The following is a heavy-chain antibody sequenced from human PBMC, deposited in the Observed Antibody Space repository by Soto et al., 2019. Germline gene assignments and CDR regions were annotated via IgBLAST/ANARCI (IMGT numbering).Heavy chain of an antibody. Sequence: PSETLSLTCTVSGGSVSSYYWNWIRQPPGKGLEWIGYINYSGSTTYNPSLKSRVTISVDTSKNQFSLKLSSVTAADTAVYYCARGSPMRIFGVVIRPMNWFDPWGQGTLVTVSS. CDR2: INYSGST. J-gene: IGHJ5*02. V-gene: IGHV4-59*02. CDR1: GGSVSSYY. CDR3: ARGSPMRIFGVVIRPMNWFDP. D-gene: IGHD3-3*01.